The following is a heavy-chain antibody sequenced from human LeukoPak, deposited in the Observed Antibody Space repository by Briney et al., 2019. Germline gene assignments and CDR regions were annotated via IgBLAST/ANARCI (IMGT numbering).Heavy chain of an antibody. CDR3: ASILTGYTFDY. D-gene: IGHD3-9*01. J-gene: IGHJ4*02. CDR2: INPDGSEK. V-gene: IGHV3-7*01. Sequence: GGSLRLSCAASGFSFSSNWMTWVRQAPGKGLEWVGNINPDGSEKFYVDSVRGRFTTSRDNSKNTLYLQMNSLRAEDTAVYYCASILTGYTFDYWGQGTLVTVSS. CDR1: GFSFSSNW.